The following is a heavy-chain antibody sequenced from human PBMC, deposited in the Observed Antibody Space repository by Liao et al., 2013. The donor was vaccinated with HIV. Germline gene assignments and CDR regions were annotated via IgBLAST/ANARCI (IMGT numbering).Heavy chain of an antibody. CDR3: ARDFTLGGDAFDI. CDR1: GGSIGGYY. J-gene: IGHJ3*02. CDR2: IDYSGST. V-gene: IGHV4-59*12. D-gene: IGHD3-16*01. Sequence: VQLQESGPGLVKPSETLSLTCTVSGGSIGGYYWSWIRQPPGKGLEWIGYIDYSGSTNYNPSLKSRVTMSVDTSKTQFSLKMNSVTAADTAVYYCARDFTLGGDAFDIWGQGTMVTVSS.